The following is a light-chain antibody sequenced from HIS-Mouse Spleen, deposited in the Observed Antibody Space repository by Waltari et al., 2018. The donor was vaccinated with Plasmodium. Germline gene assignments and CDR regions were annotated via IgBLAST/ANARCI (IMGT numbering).Light chain of an antibody. Sequence: SYELTQPSSVSVSPGQTARITCSGDVLAKKYARGFQQKPGQAPVRVSYKDSARPSGIPGRFAGSSSGTTVTLTISGAQVEDEADYYCYSAADNNRVFGGGTKLTVL. CDR2: KDS. J-gene: IGLJ3*02. CDR1: VLAKKY. CDR3: YSAADNNRV. V-gene: IGLV3-27*01.